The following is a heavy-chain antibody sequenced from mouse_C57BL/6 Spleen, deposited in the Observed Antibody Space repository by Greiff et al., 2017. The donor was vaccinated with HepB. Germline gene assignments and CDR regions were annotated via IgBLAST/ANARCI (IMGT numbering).Heavy chain of an antibody. J-gene: IGHJ2*01. Sequence: VQLQESGAELVKPGASVKISCKASGYAFSSYWMNWVKQRPGKGLEWIGQIYPGDGDTNYNGKFKGKATLTADKSSSTAYMQRSSLTSEDSAVYFCAREGIYYEYDGVDYWGQGTTLTVSS. V-gene: IGHV1-80*01. CDR3: AREGIYYEYDGVDY. D-gene: IGHD2-4*01. CDR2: IYPGDGDT. CDR1: GYAFSSYW.